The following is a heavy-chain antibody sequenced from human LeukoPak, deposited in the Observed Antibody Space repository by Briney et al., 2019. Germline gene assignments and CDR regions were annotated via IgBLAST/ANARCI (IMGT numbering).Heavy chain of an antibody. Sequence: PSETLSLTCTISGGSISSYYWSWIRQPPGKGLEWIGYIYYSGSTNYNPSLKSRVTISVDTSKNQFSLKLSSVTAADTAVYYCARTIGSGSYSLFDYWGQGTLVTVSS. CDR3: ARTIGSGSYSLFDY. D-gene: IGHD3-10*01. CDR1: GGSISSYY. CDR2: IYYSGST. V-gene: IGHV4-59*01. J-gene: IGHJ4*02.